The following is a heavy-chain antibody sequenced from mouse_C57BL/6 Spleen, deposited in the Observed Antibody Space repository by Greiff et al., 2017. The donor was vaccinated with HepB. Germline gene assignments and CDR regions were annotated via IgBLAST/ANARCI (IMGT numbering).Heavy chain of an antibody. D-gene: IGHD2-3*01. V-gene: IGHV5-6*01. Sequence: EVNVVESGGDLVKPGGSLKLSCAASGFTFSSYGMSWVRQTPDKRLEWVATISSGGSYTYYPDSVKGRFTISRDNAKNTLYLQMSSLKSEDTAMYYCARHDDGPFAYWGQGTLVTVSA. CDR1: GFTFSSYG. CDR3: ARHDDGPFAY. J-gene: IGHJ3*01. CDR2: ISSGGSYT.